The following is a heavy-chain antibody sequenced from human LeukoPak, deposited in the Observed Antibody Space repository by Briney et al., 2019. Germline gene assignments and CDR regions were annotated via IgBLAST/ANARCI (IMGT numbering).Heavy chain of an antibody. D-gene: IGHD2-15*01. Sequence: GGSLRLSCAASGFTFSSYAMSWVRQAPGKGREWVSAISGSGGSTYYADSVKGRFTISRDNSKNTLYLQMNSLRAEDTAVYYCATDRGGNPRGPFDSWGQGTLVTVSS. CDR2: ISGSGGST. J-gene: IGHJ4*02. CDR1: GFTFSSYA. V-gene: IGHV3-23*01. CDR3: ATDRGGNPRGPFDS.